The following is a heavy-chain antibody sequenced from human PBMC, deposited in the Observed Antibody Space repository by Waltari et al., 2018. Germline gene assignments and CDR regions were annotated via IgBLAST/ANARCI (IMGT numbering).Heavy chain of an antibody. CDR3: ARPPSGYYYYYMDV. Sequence: QVQLVESGGGVVQPGRSLRLSCAASGFAFSNYAMHWVRQAPGKGLGWVAFISYDGTKTYYTDSVKGRFTVSRDSSKNTLYLRMDSLRPEDTALYYCARPPSGYYYYYMDVWGKGTTVTVSS. CDR2: ISYDGTKT. J-gene: IGHJ6*03. CDR1: GFAFSNYA. V-gene: IGHV3-30-3*01.